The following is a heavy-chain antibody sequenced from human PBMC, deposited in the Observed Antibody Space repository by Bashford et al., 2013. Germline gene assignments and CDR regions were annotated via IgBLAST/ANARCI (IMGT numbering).Heavy chain of an antibody. CDR1: GGSFSGYY. CDR2: INHSGST. CDR3: ARERPSYCSSTSCKTLDY. V-gene: IGHV4-34*01. J-gene: IGHJ4*02. Sequence: SSETLSLTCAVYGGSFSGYYWSWIRQPPGKGLEWIGEINHSGSTNYNPSLKSRVTISVDTSKNQFSLKLSSVTAADTAVYYCARERPSYCSSTSCKTLDYWGQGTLVTVSS. D-gene: IGHD2-2*01.